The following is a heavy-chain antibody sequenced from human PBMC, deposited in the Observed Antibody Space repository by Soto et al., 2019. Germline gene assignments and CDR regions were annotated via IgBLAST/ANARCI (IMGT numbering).Heavy chain of an antibody. J-gene: IGHJ4*02. CDR2: IYYSGST. D-gene: IGHD3-22*01. Sequence: SETLSLTCTVSGGSVSSGTYYWSWIRQPPGKGLEWIGFIYYSGSTNYNPSLKSRVTISVDTSKNQFSLKLSSVTAADTAVYYCARVWDSSGYPSDYWGQGTLVTVSS. CDR1: GGSVSSGTYY. V-gene: IGHV4-61*01. CDR3: ARVWDSSGYPSDY.